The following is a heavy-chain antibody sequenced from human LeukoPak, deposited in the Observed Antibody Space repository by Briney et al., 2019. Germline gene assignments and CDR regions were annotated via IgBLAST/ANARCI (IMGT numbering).Heavy chain of an antibody. Sequence: ASVKVSCKASGYTFTSYYVHWVRQAPGQGLEWMGIISPSGASTSYAQKFQGRVTMTRDMSTSTVYMELSSLRSEDTAVYYCARGPRITVIRGGQWYCYMDVWGKGTTVTISS. CDR1: GYTFTSYY. CDR2: ISPSGAST. CDR3: ARGPRITVIRGGQWYCYMDV. J-gene: IGHJ6*03. D-gene: IGHD3-10*01. V-gene: IGHV1-46*01.